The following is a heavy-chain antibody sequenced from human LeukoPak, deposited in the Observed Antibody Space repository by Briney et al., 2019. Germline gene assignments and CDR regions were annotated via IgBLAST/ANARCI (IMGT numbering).Heavy chain of an antibody. Sequence: GRSLRLSCAASGFTFSSYGMHWVRQAPGKGLEWVAVISYDGSNKYYADSVKGRFTISRDNSKNTLYLQLNSLRAEDTAVYYCAKDGYAMVSFFDYWGQGTLVSVSS. J-gene: IGHJ4*02. CDR3: AKDGYAMVSFFDY. V-gene: IGHV3-30*18. D-gene: IGHD4/OR15-4a*01. CDR1: GFTFSSYG. CDR2: ISYDGSNK.